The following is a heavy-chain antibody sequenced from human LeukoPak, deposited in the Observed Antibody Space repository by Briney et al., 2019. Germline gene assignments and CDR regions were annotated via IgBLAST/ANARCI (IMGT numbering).Heavy chain of an antibody. D-gene: IGHD6-13*01. CDR2: IYYTGGT. CDR3: ARDPIAAAGIDWFDP. CDR1: GYSISSGYY. J-gene: IGHJ5*02. Sequence: SETLSLTCSVSGYSISSGYYWGWIRQPPGRGLEWIGSIYYTGGTLYNPSLKSRVSTSVDTSTNQFSLKLTSVTAADTAVYYCARDPIAAAGIDWFDPWGQGTLVTVSS. V-gene: IGHV4-38-2*02.